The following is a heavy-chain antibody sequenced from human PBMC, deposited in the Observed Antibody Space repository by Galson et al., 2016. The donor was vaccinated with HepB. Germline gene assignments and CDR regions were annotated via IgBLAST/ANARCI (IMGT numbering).Heavy chain of an antibody. CDR2: IYPGDSDT. V-gene: IGHV5-51*01. Sequence: QSGAEVKKPGESLKISCKGLGYSFTNYWIGWVRQMPGKGLEWMGIIYPGDSDTRYSPSFQGQVTISADKSINTAYLQWGSLKASDTAMYYCARVRSRGYNWFDPWGHGTLVTVSS. CDR3: ARVRSRGYNWFDP. J-gene: IGHJ5*02. CDR1: GYSFTNYW. D-gene: IGHD5-24*01.